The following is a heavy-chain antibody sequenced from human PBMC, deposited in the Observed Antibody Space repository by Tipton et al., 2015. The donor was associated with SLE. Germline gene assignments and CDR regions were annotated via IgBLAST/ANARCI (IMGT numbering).Heavy chain of an antibody. CDR3: ASGERVRGVSYYYYYMDV. CDR2: IYYSGST. J-gene: IGHJ6*03. D-gene: IGHD3-10*01. CDR1: GGSISSGGYY. V-gene: IGHV4-31*03. Sequence: TLSLTCTVSGGSISSGGYYWSWIRQHPGKGLEWIGYIYYSGSTSYNPSLTSRVTISVDTSKNQFSLKLSSVTAADTAVYYCASGERVRGVSYYYYYMDVWGKGTTVTVSS.